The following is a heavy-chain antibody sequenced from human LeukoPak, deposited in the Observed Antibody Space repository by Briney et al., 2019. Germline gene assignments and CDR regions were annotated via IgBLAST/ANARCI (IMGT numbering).Heavy chain of an antibody. CDR3: ARSYCGGDCYSQADY. D-gene: IGHD2-21*02. Sequence: ASVKVSCKTSGYTFTSYYIHWVRQAPGQGLEWMGIINPSGGSTSYAQKFQGRVTMTRDTSISTAYMELSRLRSDDTAVYYCARSYCGGDCYSQADYWGQGTLVTVSS. J-gene: IGHJ4*02. CDR1: GYTFTSYY. CDR2: INPSGGST. V-gene: IGHV1-46*01.